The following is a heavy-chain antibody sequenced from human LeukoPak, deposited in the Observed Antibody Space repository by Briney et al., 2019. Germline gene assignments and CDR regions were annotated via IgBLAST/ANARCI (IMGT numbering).Heavy chain of an antibody. Sequence: GGSLRLSCAASGFTFSSFAMSWVRQAPGKGLDWVSAISGSGGSTDYGDSVKGRFTISRDNSKNTLYLQMNSLRAEDTAVYYCAKVVVAAGNAFDIWGQGTMVTVSS. V-gene: IGHV3-23*01. CDR3: AKVVVAAGNAFDI. CDR2: ISGSGGST. J-gene: IGHJ3*02. D-gene: IGHD2-2*01. CDR1: GFTFSSFA.